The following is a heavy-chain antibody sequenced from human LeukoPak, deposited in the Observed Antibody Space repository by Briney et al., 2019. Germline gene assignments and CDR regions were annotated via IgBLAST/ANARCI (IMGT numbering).Heavy chain of an antibody. CDR3: AREGGPYGSGVSYFEYYYMDV. D-gene: IGHD3-10*01. Sequence: PSETLSLTCAVYGGSFSGYYWSWIRQPPGKGLEWIGEINHSGSTNYNPSLKSRVTISVDTSKNQFSLKLSSVTAADTAVYYCAREGGPYGSGVSYFEYYYMDVWGKGTTVTVSS. V-gene: IGHV4-34*01. J-gene: IGHJ6*03. CDR2: INHSGST. CDR1: GGSFSGYY.